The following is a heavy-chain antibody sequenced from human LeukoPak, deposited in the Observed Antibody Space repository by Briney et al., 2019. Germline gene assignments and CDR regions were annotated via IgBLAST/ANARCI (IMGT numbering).Heavy chain of an antibody. CDR1: GFTFSNAW. CDR3: PTMRAAAGLFDY. CDR2: IKSKTDGGTT. D-gene: IGHD6-13*01. V-gene: IGHV3-15*01. Sequence: GGSLRLSCAASGFTFSNAWMSWVRQAPGKGLEWVGRIKSKTDGGTTDYAAPVKGRFTISRDDSKNTLSLQMNSLKTEDTAVYYCPTMRAAAGLFDYWGQGTLVTVSS. J-gene: IGHJ4*02.